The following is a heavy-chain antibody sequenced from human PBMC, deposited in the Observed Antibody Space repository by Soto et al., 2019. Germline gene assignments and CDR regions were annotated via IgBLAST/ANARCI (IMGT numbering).Heavy chain of an antibody. J-gene: IGHJ5*01. CDR2: TSYTSNK. CDR1: VAPFTAYH. Sequence: AGTRSLTVLVSVAPFTAYHLTWIGQFPRKGLEWIAYTSYTSNKNYTPSLKSRVTTSMDKSKNTLYLKSTSMTAEDTAVYYCARDMHAGFNHPFDSWGQGTLVTVSS. CDR3: ARDMHAGFNHPFDS. V-gene: IGHV4-59*01. D-gene: IGHD2-8*01.